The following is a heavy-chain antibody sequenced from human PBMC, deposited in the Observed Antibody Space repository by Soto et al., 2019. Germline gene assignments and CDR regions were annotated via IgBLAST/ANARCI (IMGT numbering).Heavy chain of an antibody. Sequence: QVKLVQSGAEVKKPGASVKVSCKASGYAFGGYAISWVRQAPGQGLEWMGWVSAYSGHTDYAQNLQGRVSMTTETSTSTAYMELGRLTSDDTAVYYCARPSGSYGDYAWSLAYWGQGTLVTVSS. CDR2: VSAYSGHT. V-gene: IGHV1-18*04. D-gene: IGHD4-17*01. CDR1: GYAFGGYA. J-gene: IGHJ4*02. CDR3: ARPSGSYGDYAWSLAY.